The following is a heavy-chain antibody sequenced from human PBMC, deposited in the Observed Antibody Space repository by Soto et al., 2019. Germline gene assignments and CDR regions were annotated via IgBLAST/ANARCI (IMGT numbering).Heavy chain of an antibody. J-gene: IGHJ6*02. D-gene: IGHD6-13*01. Sequence: QVQLVQSGAEVKKPGSSVKVSCKASGGTFSSYAISWVRQAPGQGLEWMGGIIPIFGTANYAQKFQGRVTITADESTSTAYMELSGLRSEDTAVYYCARGMIAAAGYYYYGMDVWGQGTTVTVSS. CDR2: IIPIFGTA. CDR1: GGTFSSYA. CDR3: ARGMIAAAGYYYYGMDV. V-gene: IGHV1-69*01.